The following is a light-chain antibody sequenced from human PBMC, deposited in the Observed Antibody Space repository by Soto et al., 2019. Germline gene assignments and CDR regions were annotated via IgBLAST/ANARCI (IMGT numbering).Light chain of an antibody. CDR1: QSVSFY. Sequence: EIVLTQSPATLSLSPGERATLSCRASQSVSFYLAWYQQKPGQAPRLLVYDVSNRAPGVPARFSGSGSETEFTLTISSLQSEDFAVYFCQQYNNWPPITFGQGTRLEIK. V-gene: IGKV3-11*01. CDR3: QQYNNWPPIT. J-gene: IGKJ5*01. CDR2: DVS.